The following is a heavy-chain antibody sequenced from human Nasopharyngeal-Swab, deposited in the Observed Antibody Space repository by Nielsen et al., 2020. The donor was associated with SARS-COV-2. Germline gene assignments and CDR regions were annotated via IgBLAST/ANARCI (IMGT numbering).Heavy chain of an antibody. D-gene: IGHD3-9*01. CDR1: GFTFGSYG. CDR3: AKCIRGLTGFYFSMDV. Sequence: LSLTCAASGFTFGSYGMHWVRRAPGKGLEWVAVISVDGSNEDYAESVKGRFTISRDNSKNTLYLQMNSLRAEDTAVYYCAKCIRGLTGFYFSMDVWGKETTVTVSS. V-gene: IGHV3-30*18. J-gene: IGHJ6*04. CDR2: ISVDGSNE.